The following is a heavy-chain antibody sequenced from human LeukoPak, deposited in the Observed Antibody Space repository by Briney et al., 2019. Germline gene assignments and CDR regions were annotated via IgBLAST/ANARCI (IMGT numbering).Heavy chain of an antibody. Sequence: SVKVSCKASGGTFSSYAISWVRQAPGQGLEWMGGVIPIFGTANYAQKFQGRVTITADESTSTAYMELSSLRSEDTAVYYCARVGRDEYCSSTSCYQPPAYFQHWGQGTLVTVSS. V-gene: IGHV1-69*01. CDR3: ARVGRDEYCSSTSCYQPPAYFQH. D-gene: IGHD2-2*01. CDR1: GGTFSSYA. J-gene: IGHJ1*01. CDR2: VIPIFGTA.